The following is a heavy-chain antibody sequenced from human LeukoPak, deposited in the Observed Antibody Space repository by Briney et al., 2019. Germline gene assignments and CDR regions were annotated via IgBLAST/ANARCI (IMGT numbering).Heavy chain of an antibody. V-gene: IGHV4-34*01. Sequence: SETLSLTCAVYGGSFSGYYWSWIRQPPGKGLEWIGEINHSGSTNYNPSLKSRVTISVDTSKNQFSLKLSSVTAADTAVYYCASSTTVTTRFYYYYYYMDVWGKGTTVTVSS. CDR1: GGSFSGYY. J-gene: IGHJ6*03. CDR2: INHSGST. D-gene: IGHD4-17*01. CDR3: ASSTTVTTRFYYYYYYMDV.